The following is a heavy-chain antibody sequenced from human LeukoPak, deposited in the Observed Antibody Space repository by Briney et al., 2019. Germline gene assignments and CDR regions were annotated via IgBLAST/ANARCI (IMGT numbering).Heavy chain of an antibody. J-gene: IGHJ4*02. Sequence: GTSLRLSCAASGFTFRSHGMHWVRQAPGKGLEWVAFIWYDGSNKYYTDSVKGRFTISRDNSKNTLYLQMNSLRVEDTAVYYCARDGFSSSWGLAYWGQGTLVTVSS. CDR2: IWYDGSNK. CDR1: GFTFRSHG. D-gene: IGHD6-13*01. CDR3: ARDGFSSSWGLAY. V-gene: IGHV3-33*01.